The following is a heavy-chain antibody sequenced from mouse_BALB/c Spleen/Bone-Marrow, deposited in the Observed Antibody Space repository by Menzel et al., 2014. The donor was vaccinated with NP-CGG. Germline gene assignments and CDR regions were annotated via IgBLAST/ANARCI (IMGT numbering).Heavy chain of an antibody. J-gene: IGHJ3*01. Sequence: QVQLKESGPELVRPGVSVKISCKGSGYTFTDYAMHWVKRSHAKSLEWIGVISTYSGNTNYNQKFKGKATMTVDKSSSTAYMELARLTSEDSAIYYCASPIYYGNYEGFAYWGQGTLVTVSA. CDR3: ASPIYYGNYEGFAY. V-gene: IGHV1-67*01. D-gene: IGHD2-1*01. CDR2: ISTYSGNT. CDR1: GYTFTDYA.